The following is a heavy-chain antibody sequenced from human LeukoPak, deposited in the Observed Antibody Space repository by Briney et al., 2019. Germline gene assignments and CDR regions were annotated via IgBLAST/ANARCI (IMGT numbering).Heavy chain of an antibody. V-gene: IGHV3-48*03. CDR3: ARVREDSMDV. D-gene: IGHD1-26*01. Sequence: GGSLRLSCAASGCTFSSYEMNWVRQAPGKGLGWVSYISSSGSTIYYADSVKGRFTISRDNAKNSLYLQMNSLRAEDTAVYYCARVREDSMDVWGQGTTVTVSS. CDR1: GCTFSSYE. CDR2: ISSSGSTI. J-gene: IGHJ6*02.